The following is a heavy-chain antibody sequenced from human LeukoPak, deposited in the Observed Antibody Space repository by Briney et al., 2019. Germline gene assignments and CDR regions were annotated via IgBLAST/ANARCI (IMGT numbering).Heavy chain of an antibody. V-gene: IGHV3-7*01. Sequence: GGSLRLSCAASRFTFSYHWMTSVRQAPAKGLEWWANKKNDGTAKNYVDAVKDRFTISRDNAKNPLYLQINSLRVEDTGVYYCAKYLFSKGDYWGQGVLVTVSS. CDR1: RFTFSYHW. J-gene: IGHJ4*02. D-gene: IGHD2-21*01. CDR2: KKNDGTAK. CDR3: AKYLFSKGDY.